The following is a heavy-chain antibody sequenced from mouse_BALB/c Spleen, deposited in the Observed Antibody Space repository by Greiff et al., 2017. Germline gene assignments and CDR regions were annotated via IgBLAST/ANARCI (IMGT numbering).Heavy chain of an antibody. CDR2: ISSGGGST. J-gene: IGHJ2*01. Sequence: EVKVVESGGGLVKPGGSLKLSCAASGFAFSSYDMSWVRQTPEKRLEWVAYISSGGGSTYYPDTVKGRFTISRDNAKNTLYLQLSSLKSEDTAMYYCARHPGTMITTPLFDYWGQGTTLTVSS. D-gene: IGHD2-4*01. CDR1: GFAFSSYD. CDR3: ARHPGTMITTPLFDY. V-gene: IGHV5-12-1*01.